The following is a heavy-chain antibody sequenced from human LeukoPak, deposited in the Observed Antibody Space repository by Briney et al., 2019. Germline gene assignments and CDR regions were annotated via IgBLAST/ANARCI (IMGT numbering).Heavy chain of an antibody. CDR3: AKDSGPLLWFGSKVYFDL. CDR1: GFTFSSYA. CDR2: ISGSGGST. J-gene: IGHJ2*01. Sequence: GGSLRLSCAASGFTFSSYAMSWVRQAPGKGLEWVSAISGSGGSTYYADSVKGRFTISRDNSKNTLYLQMNSLRAEDTAVYYCAKDSGPLLWFGSKVYFDLWGRGTLVTVSS. D-gene: IGHD3-10*01. V-gene: IGHV3-23*01.